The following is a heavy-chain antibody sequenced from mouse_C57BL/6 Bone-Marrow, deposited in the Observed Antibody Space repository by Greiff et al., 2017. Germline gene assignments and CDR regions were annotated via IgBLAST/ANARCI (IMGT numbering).Heavy chain of an antibody. V-gene: IGHV1-82*01. CDR3: SRWLHLDY. CDR2: IDPGDGDT. CDR1: GYAFSSSW. J-gene: IGHJ2*01. Sequence: QVQLQQSGPELVKPGASVKISCKASGYAFSSSWMNWVKQRPGKGLEWIGRIDPGDGDTNYNGKFTGKATLTADKSSSTAYMQLSSLTSEDSAVXFYSRWLHLDYWGQGTTLTVSS. D-gene: IGHD2-2*01.